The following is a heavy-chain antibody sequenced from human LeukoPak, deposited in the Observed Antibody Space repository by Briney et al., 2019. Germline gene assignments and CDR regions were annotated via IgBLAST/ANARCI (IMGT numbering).Heavy chain of an antibody. Sequence: GGSLRLSCAASGFTFSDYDMHWVRQATGKGLEWVSAIGTAGDTYYTGSVKGRFTISRENAKNSLYLQMNSLRAGDTAVYYCVRVAKERVGGVYCFDYWGQGTPVTVSS. J-gene: IGHJ4*02. V-gene: IGHV3-13*01. CDR2: IGTAGDT. CDR1: GFTFSDYD. D-gene: IGHD1-1*01. CDR3: VRVAKERVGGVYCFDY.